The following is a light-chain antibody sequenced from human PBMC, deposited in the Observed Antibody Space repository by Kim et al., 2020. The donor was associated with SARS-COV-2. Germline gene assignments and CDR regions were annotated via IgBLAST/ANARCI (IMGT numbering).Light chain of an antibody. J-gene: IGKJ1*01. V-gene: IGKV3-20*01. CDR2: CAC. CDR1: QRVSGSY. CDR3: QHYSSSPET. Sequence: CPGEKATLSCRAGQRVSGSYLAWYRQRTGQAPRLLIYCACSRSTGIPARFSGSGSETGFTLTIRTLESADFTVYYCQHYSSSPETFGQRAKVDIK.